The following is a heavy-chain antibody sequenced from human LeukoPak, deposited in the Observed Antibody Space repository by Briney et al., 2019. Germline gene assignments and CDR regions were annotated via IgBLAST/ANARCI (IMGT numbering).Heavy chain of an antibody. CDR2: INWNGGST. J-gene: IGHJ4*02. CDR1: GFTFDDYG. V-gene: IGHV3-20*04. D-gene: IGHD2-2*01. Sequence: GGSLRLSCAASGFTFDDYGMSWVRQAPGKGLEWVSGINWNGGSTGYADSVKGRFTISRDNAKNSLYLQTNSLRAEDTALYYCARKGGPATYFDYWGQGTLVTVSS. CDR3: ARKGGPATYFDY.